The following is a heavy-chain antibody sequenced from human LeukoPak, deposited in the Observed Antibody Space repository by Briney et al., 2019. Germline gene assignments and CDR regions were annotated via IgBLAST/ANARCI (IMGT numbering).Heavy chain of an antibody. CDR3: ARVYYDSSGYGLDY. J-gene: IGHJ4*02. CDR1: GGSISSYY. Sequence: ETLSLTCTVSGGSISSYYWSWIRQPPGKGLEWIGYIYYSGSTNYNPSLKSRVTISVDTSKNQFSLKLSSVTAADTAVYYCARVYYDSSGYGLDYWGQGTLVTVSS. V-gene: IGHV4-59*01. D-gene: IGHD3-22*01. CDR2: IYYSGST.